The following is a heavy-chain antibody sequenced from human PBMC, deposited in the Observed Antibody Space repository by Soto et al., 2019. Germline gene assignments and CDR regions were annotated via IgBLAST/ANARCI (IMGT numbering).Heavy chain of an antibody. J-gene: IGHJ6*03. CDR1: GFTFSTYN. D-gene: IGHD7-27*01. CDR3: ARCLTYYYYMDV. CDR2: ISSSSTTI. V-gene: IGHV3-48*01. Sequence: EVQLVESGGDLVQPGGSLRLSCAASGFTFSTYNMNWVRQAPGKGLEWVSYISSSSTTIYYADSVKGRFTISRDNAKDSLYLQMNSLRAEDTAVYYCARCLTYYYYMDVWGKGTTVTVSS.